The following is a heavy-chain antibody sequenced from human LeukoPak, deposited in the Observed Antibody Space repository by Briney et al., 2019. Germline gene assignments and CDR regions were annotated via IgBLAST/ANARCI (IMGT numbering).Heavy chain of an antibody. CDR2: VNYSGST. CDR1: GGSFSGYY. V-gene: IGHV4-34*01. Sequence: SETLSLTCAVYGGSFSGYYWSWIRQPPGKGLEWIGEVNYSGSTKYNPSLKSRVTISVDTSKHQFSLKLTSVTAADTAVYYCARGRPSSNGSGSYYNPWGQGTLVTVSS. CDR3: ARGRPSSNGSGSYYNP. D-gene: IGHD3-10*01. J-gene: IGHJ5*02.